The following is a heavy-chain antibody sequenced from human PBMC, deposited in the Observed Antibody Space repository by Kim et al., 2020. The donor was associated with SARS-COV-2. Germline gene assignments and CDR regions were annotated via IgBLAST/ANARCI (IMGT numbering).Heavy chain of an antibody. CDR1: GFTFSSYS. D-gene: IGHD2-21*02. Sequence: GGSLRLSCAASGFTFSSYSMNWVRQAPGKGLEWVSYISTSSTTIYYADSVKGRFTISRDNAKNSLYLQMNSLRDEDTAVYYCAGGPHIVVVTALVDYWGQGTLVTVSS. CDR3: AGGPHIVVVTALVDY. V-gene: IGHV3-48*02. CDR2: ISTSSTTI. J-gene: IGHJ4*02.